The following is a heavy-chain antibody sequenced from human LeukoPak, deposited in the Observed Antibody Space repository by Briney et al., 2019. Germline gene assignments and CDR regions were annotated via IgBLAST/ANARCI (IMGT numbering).Heavy chain of an antibody. D-gene: IGHD2-2*02. CDR2: IRYDGSNK. J-gene: IGHJ4*02. CDR3: AKGSRCSSTSCYMFDFDY. Sequence: GGSLRLSCAASGFTFSNYGMHWVRQAPGKGLEWVAFIRYDGSNKYYADSVKARFTISRDNSKNTLYLQMNRLRADDTAVYYCAKGSRCSSTSCYMFDFDYWGQGTLVTVSS. V-gene: IGHV3-30*02. CDR1: GFTFSNYG.